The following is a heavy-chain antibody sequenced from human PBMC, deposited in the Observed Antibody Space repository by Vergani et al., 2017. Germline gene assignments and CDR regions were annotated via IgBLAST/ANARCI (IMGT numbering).Heavy chain of an antibody. D-gene: IGHD2-2*01. Sequence: EVQPVESGGGLVQPGGSLRLSCAASGFTFRSYSMNWVRQAPGNGLEWVSYISSSSSTLYYADSVKGRFTISRDNAKNSLYLQMNILRAEDTAVYYCARAVDCSSTSCLFYYYYGMDVWGQGTTVTVSS. CDR1: GFTFRSYS. J-gene: IGHJ6*02. V-gene: IGHV3-48*01. CDR2: ISSSSSTL. CDR3: ARAVDCSSTSCLFYYYYGMDV.